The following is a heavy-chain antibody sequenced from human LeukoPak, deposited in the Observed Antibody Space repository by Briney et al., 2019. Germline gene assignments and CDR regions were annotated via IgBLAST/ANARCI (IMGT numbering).Heavy chain of an antibody. D-gene: IGHD1-14*01. CDR3: AKIGEPHYYMDV. CDR2: ISGSGSNT. Sequence: GGSLRLSCAASGFTFTTYGMIWVRQAPGKGLEWVSGISGSGSNTYYADFVKGRLTTSRDSSKNTLYLQMNSLTADDTAVYYCAKIGEPHYYMDVWGKGTTVTVSS. J-gene: IGHJ6*03. V-gene: IGHV3-23*01. CDR1: GFTFTTYG.